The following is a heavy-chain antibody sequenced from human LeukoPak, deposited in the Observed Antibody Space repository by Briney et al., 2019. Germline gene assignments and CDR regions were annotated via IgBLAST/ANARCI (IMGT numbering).Heavy chain of an antibody. CDR2: INPNSGGT. D-gene: IGHD2-21*02. CDR1: GYTFTGYY. V-gene: IGHV1-2*02. J-gene: IGHJ4*02. CDR3: ARDSPVVVTASLDY. Sequence: ASVKVSCKASGYTFTGYYMHWVRQAPGQGLEWMGWINPNSGGTNYAQKFQGRVTMTRDTSISTAYMELRSLRSDDTAVYYCARDSPVVVTASLDYWGQGTLVTVSS.